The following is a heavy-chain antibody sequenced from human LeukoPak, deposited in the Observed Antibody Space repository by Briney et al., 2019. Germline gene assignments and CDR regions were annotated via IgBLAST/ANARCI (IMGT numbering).Heavy chain of an antibody. CDR3: AREKQGFDP. CDR1: GDSISSYY. CDR2: IFYSGST. V-gene: IGHV4-59*12. Sequence: SETLSLTCTVSGDSISSYYWSWIRQPPGRGLEWIGYIFYSGSTNYNPSLKSRVTISVDTSKSQFSLKLSSVTAADTAVYYCAREKQGFDPWGQGTLVTVSS. J-gene: IGHJ5*02.